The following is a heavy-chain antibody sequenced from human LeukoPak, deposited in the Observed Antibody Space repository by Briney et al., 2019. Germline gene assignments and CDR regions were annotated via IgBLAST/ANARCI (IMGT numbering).Heavy chain of an antibody. CDR1: GYTFSISY. J-gene: IGHJ5*02. Sequence: ASVKVSCKASGYTFSISYIHWVRQAPGQGLEWMGIINPSGDTTSYAQKFQGRVTMTRDTSTSTVCMEVSSLRSEDTAVYYCATDRRSLDPWGQGTLVTVSS. V-gene: IGHV1-46*01. CDR3: ATDRRSLDP. CDR2: INPSGDTT.